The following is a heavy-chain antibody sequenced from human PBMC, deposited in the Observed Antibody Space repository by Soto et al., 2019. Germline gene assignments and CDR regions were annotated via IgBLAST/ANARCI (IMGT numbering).Heavy chain of an antibody. CDR2: IIPIFGTA. V-gene: IGHV1-69*13. CDR3: AREAARPHYFDY. J-gene: IGHJ4*02. D-gene: IGHD6-6*01. Sequence: ASVKVSCKASGYTFTNFGVTWVRQAPGQGLEWMGGIIPIFGTANYAQKFQGRVTITADESTSTAYMELSSLRSEDTAVYYCAREAARPHYFDYWGQGTLVTVSS. CDR1: GYTFTNFG.